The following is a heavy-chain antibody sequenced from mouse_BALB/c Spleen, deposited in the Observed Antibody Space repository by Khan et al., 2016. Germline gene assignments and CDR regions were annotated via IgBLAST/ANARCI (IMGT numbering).Heavy chain of an antibody. D-gene: IGHD3-3*01. V-gene: IGHV1-7*01. CDR1: GYTFTSYW. CDR3: ARRGDRVDAMDY. CDR2: INPSTGYT. Sequence: QVQLKQSGAELAKPGASVKMSCKASGYTFTSYWMHWVKQRPGQGLEWIGYINPSTGYTEYNQKFKDKATLTADKSSSTAYMQLSSLTSEDSAVYYCARRGDRVDAMDYWGQGTSVTVSS. J-gene: IGHJ4*01.